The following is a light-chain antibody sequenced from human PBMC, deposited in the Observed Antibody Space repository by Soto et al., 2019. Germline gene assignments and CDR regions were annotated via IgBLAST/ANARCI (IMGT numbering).Light chain of an antibody. J-gene: IGLJ3*02. CDR1: SSDVGGYNY. CDR3: SSYADSDNWV. Sequence: QSALTQPPSASGSPGQSVTVSCTGTSSDVGGYNYVSWYQQYPGKAPKLIIYEVSKRPSGVPDRFSGSKSGNRASLTVSGLQAEDEADYYCSSYADSDNWVFGGGTKLTVL. CDR2: EVS. V-gene: IGLV2-8*01.